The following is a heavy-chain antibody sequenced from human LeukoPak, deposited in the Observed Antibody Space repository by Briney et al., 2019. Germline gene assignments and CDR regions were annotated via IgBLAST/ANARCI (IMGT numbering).Heavy chain of an antibody. D-gene: IGHD1-26*01. Sequence: ASVKVSCKASGYTFTSYAMHWVRQAPGQRLEWMGWINAGNGNTKYSQEFQGRVTITRDTSASTAYMELSSLRSEDTAVYYCARGATTGGYYFDYWGQGTLVTVSS. CDR3: ARGATTGGYYFDY. CDR1: GYTFTSYA. CDR2: INAGNGNT. J-gene: IGHJ4*02. V-gene: IGHV1-3*03.